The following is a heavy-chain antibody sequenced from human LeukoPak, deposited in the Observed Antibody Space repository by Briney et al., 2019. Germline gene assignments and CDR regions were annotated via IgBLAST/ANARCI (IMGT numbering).Heavy chain of an antibody. J-gene: IGHJ4*02. CDR2: ISGSGGST. D-gene: IGHD6-19*01. CDR3: AKGDSSGYYLFGY. Sequence: PGGSLRLSCAASGFTFSSYAMSWVRQAPGKGLEWVSAISGSGGSTYYADSVKGRFTISRDNSKNTLYLQMNSLRAEDTAVYYRAKGDSSGYYLFGYWGQGTLVTVSS. CDR1: GFTFSSYA. V-gene: IGHV3-23*01.